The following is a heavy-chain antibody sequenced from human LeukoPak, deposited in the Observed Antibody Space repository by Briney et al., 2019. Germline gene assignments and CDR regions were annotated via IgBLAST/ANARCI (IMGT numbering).Heavy chain of an antibody. D-gene: IGHD6-19*01. Sequence: AGGSLRLSCAASGFTFSSYAMSWVRQAPGKGLEWVSAISGSGGSTYYADSVKGRFTISRDNSKNTLYLQMNSLRAEDTAVYYCAKDAHLVERGSSGWCDYWGQGTLVTVSS. CDR1: GFTFSSYA. CDR3: AKDAHLVERGSSGWCDY. J-gene: IGHJ4*02. CDR2: ISGSGGST. V-gene: IGHV3-23*01.